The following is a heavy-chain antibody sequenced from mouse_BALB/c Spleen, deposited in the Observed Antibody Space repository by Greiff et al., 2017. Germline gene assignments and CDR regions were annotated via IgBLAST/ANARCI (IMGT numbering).Heavy chain of an antibody. D-gene: IGHD1-1*01. CDR3: AGFITTVVAYYYAMDY. CDR1: GYSINSDYA. J-gene: IGHJ4*01. V-gene: IGHV3-2*02. Sequence: EVQLQESGPGLVKPSQSLSLTCTVTGYSINSDYAWTWIRQFPGNQLEWLGYISYSGSTSYNPSLKRRISITRDTSKNQFFLQLNSVTTEDTATYYCAGFITTVVAYYYAMDYWGQGTSVTVSS. CDR2: ISYSGST.